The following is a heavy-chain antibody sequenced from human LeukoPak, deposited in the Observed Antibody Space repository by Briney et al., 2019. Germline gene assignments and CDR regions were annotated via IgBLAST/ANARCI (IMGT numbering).Heavy chain of an antibody. Sequence: GRSLRLSCAASGFTFSSCAMHWGRQAPGKGLEWVALISYDGSNKYYADSVKGRFVISRDNSKNTLYLQMNSLRAEDTAFYYCAKDGHNSGLGDYWGQGTLVTVSS. D-gene: IGHD6-19*01. CDR1: GFTFSSCA. V-gene: IGHV3-30*09. CDR3: AKDGHNSGLGDY. CDR2: ISYDGSNK. J-gene: IGHJ4*02.